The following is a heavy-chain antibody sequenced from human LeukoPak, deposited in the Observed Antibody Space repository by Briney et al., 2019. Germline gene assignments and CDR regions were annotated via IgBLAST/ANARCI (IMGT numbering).Heavy chain of an antibody. CDR1: GFTFSSYA. J-gene: IGHJ5*02. D-gene: IGHD6-6*01. Sequence: GGSLRLSCAASGFTFSSYAMHWVRQAPGKGLEWVAVISYDGNNKYYADSVKGRFTISTDNSKNTLYLQMYSLRAEDTAVYYCARDQVRQLVDSRWFDPWGQGTLVTVSS. CDR2: ISYDGNNK. V-gene: IGHV3-30-3*01. CDR3: ARDQVRQLVDSRWFDP.